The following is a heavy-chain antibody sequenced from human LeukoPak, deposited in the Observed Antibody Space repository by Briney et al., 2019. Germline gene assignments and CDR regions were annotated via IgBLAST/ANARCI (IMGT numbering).Heavy chain of an antibody. D-gene: IGHD6-6*01. J-gene: IGHJ5*02. Sequence: SETLSLTCAVYGGSFSGYYWSWIRQPPGKGLEWIREINHSGSTNYNPSLKSRVTISVDTSKNQFSLKLSSVTAADTAVYYCARGLRRGSSSPYNWFDPWGQGTLVTVSS. CDR3: ARGLRRGSSSPYNWFDP. CDR1: GGSFSGYY. V-gene: IGHV4-34*01. CDR2: INHSGST.